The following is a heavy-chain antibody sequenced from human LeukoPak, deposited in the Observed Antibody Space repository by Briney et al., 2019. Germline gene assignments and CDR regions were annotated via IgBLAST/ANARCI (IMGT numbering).Heavy chain of an antibody. J-gene: IGHJ6*02. CDR2: INHSGST. V-gene: IGHV4-34*01. Sequence: SETLSLTCAVYGGSFSGYYWSWIRQPPGKGLEWIGEINHSGSTNYNPSLKSRVTISVDTSKNQFSLKLSSVTAADTAVYYCATLTMVRGRGMDVWGQGTTVTVSS. D-gene: IGHD3-10*01. CDR3: ATLTMVRGRGMDV. CDR1: GGSFSGYY.